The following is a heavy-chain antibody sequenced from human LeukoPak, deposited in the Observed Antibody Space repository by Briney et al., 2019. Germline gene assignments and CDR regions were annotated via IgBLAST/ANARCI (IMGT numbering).Heavy chain of an antibody. J-gene: IGHJ4*02. Sequence: ASVKVSCKASGYTFTSYGISWVRQATGQGLEWMGWMNPNSGNTGYAQKFQGRVTITRNTSISTAYMELSSLRSEDTAVYYCARALSSTSCYDWGQGTLVTVSS. CDR3: ARALSSTSCYD. V-gene: IGHV1-8*03. CDR1: GYTFTSYG. D-gene: IGHD2-2*01. CDR2: MNPNSGNT.